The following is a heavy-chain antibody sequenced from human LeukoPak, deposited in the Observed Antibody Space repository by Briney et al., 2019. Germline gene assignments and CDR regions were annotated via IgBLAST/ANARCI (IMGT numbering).Heavy chain of an antibody. V-gene: IGHV3-23*01. CDR3: AKCSPGTTHYPIDY. CDR2: ISNGGGTT. Sequence: GGSLRLSCAASGFTFSNCAMTWVRQAPGKGLEWVSVISNGGGTTYYADSVKGRFTISRDSSKSTLYLQMDSLRAEDTALYYCAKCSPGTTHYPIDYWGQGTLVTVSS. D-gene: IGHD3-10*01. J-gene: IGHJ4*02. CDR1: GFTFSNCA.